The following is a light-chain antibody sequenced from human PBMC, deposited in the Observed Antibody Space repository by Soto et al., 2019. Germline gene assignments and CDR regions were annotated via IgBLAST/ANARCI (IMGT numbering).Light chain of an antibody. V-gene: IGKV1-8*01. CDR3: XXXXXXXFX. Sequence: AIRMTQSPSSLSASTGDRVTITCRASQGISSYLAWYQQKPGKAPKLLIYAASTLQSGVPSRFSGSGSGTDFTLTISCLQSEDFATXXXXXXXXXXFXFGGGTKVDIK. CDR1: QGISSY. CDR2: AAS. J-gene: IGKJ4*01.